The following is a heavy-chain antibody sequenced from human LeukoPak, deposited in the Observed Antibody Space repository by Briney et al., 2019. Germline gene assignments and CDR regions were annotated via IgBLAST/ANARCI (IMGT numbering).Heavy chain of an antibody. CDR3: AKDRSCTNDICHGDFDY. CDR2: ISGSGGST. CDR1: GFTFSSYA. J-gene: IGHJ4*02. D-gene: IGHD2-8*01. V-gene: IGHV3-23*01. Sequence: GGSLRFSCAAPGFTFSSYAVSWVRQAPGKGLEWVSSISGSGGSTYSADSVKGRFTISRDNSKNTLYLQMNSLRAEDTALYYCAKDRSCTNDICHGDFDYWGQGTLVTVSS.